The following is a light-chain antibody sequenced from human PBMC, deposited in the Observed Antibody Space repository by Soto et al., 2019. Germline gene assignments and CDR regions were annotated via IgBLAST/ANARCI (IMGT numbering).Light chain of an antibody. V-gene: IGLV1-40*01. CDR1: SSNIGSGYD. CDR2: GNG. CDR3: AAWDDSLNGYV. Sequence: QSVLTQPPSVSGAPGQRVTISCTGKSSNIGSGYDVHWYQQLPGTAPKLLIYGNGNRPSGVPDRFSVSESGTSASLAITGLQAEDEADYYCAAWDDSLNGYVFGTGTKVTVL. J-gene: IGLJ1*01.